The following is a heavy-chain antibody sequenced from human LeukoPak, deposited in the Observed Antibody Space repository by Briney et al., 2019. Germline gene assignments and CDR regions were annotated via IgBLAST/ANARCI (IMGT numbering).Heavy chain of an antibody. CDR3: ARFSGGTSRVDY. J-gene: IGHJ4*02. D-gene: IGHD3-16*01. Sequence: PSETLSLTCTVSGGSISSYYWSWIRQPPGKGLEWIGYIYYSGSTNYNPSLKSRVTISADMSKNQFSLRLNSVTAADTAVYYCARFSGGTSRVDYWGQGTLVAVSS. CDR2: IYYSGST. CDR1: GGSISSYY. V-gene: IGHV4-59*01.